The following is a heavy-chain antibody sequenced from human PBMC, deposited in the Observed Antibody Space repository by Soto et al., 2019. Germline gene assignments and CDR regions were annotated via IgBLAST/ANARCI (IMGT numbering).Heavy chain of an antibody. D-gene: IGHD2-8*01. J-gene: IGHJ4*02. CDR1: GYTFTDYC. CDR2: INPNSGAT. Sequence: VASVKVSCKASGYTFTDYCMHWVRQAPGQGLEWMGWINPNSGATSYAQRFQGRVTMTRDTSISTAYMELSRLTSDDTAVYYCAREGGDIVQMVYALPWYWGQGTLVTVSS. V-gene: IGHV1-2*02. CDR3: AREGGDIVQMVYALPWY.